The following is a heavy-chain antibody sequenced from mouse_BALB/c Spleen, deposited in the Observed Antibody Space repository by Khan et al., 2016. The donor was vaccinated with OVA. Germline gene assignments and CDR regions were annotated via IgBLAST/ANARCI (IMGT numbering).Heavy chain of an antibody. CDR1: GFTFSNYW. J-gene: IGHJ2*01. Sequence: EVKLEEPGGGLVQPGGSMKLSCVASGFTFSNYWMNWVRQSPEKGLEWVAEISLKSDDYVTHYAESVKGRFTISRDDSKSSVYRQMNNLRSEDAGIYYCWIRLWGQGTTLTVSS. V-gene: IGHV6-6*02. CDR3: WIRL. CDR2: ISLKSDDYVT. D-gene: IGHD1-2*01.